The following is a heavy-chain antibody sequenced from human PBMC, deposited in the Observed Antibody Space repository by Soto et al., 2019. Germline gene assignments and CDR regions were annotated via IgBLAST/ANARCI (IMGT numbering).Heavy chain of an antibody. CDR1: GFTFGDYA. Sequence: GGSLRLSCTASGFTFGDYAMSWFRQAPGKGLEWVGFIRSKAYGGTTEYAASVKGRFTISRDDSKSIAHLQMNSLKTEDTAVYYCTRDRGYYYGSGSDYWGQGTLVTVSS. V-gene: IGHV3-49*03. CDR3: TRDRGYYYGSGSDY. CDR2: IRSKAYGGTT. J-gene: IGHJ4*02. D-gene: IGHD3-10*01.